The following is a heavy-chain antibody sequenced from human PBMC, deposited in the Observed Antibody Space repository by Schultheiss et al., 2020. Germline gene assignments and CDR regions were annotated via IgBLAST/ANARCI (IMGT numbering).Heavy chain of an antibody. D-gene: IGHD6-6*01. J-gene: IGHJ6*04. V-gene: IGHV1-46*01. CDR3: ASPRENSSSSSHYYYYGMDL. Sequence: ASVKVSCKASGYTFTSYYMHWVRQAPGQGLEWMGIINPSGGSTSYAQKFQGRVTMTTDTSTSTAYMELRSLRSEDTAVYYCASPRENSSSSSHYYYYGMDLSGDVATVKVSS. CDR1: GYTFTSYY. CDR2: INPSGGST.